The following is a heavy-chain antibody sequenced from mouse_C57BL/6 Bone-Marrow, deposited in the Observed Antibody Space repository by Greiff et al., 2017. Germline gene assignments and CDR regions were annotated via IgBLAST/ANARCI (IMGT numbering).Heavy chain of an antibody. Sequence: QVQLQQSGAELARPGASVKLSCKASGYTFTSYGISWVKQRTGQGLEWIGEIYPRSGNTYYNEKFKGKATLTADKSSSTAYMELRSLTSEDSAVYVCARDDYGGRDGSFDYWGQGTSLTVSS. CDR1: GYTFTSYG. V-gene: IGHV1-81*01. CDR3: ARDDYGGRDGSFDY. J-gene: IGHJ2*02. D-gene: IGHD2-4*01. CDR2: IYPRSGNT.